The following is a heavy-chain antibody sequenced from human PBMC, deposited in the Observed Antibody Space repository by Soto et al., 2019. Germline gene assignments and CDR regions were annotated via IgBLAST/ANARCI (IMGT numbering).Heavy chain of an antibody. D-gene: IGHD3-3*01. CDR1: GFSLTTSGVG. CDR3: AHRVLRTVFGLVTTTAIYFDF. CDR2: IYWDDDK. Sequence: QITLNESGPTQVKPRQTLTLTCTFSGFSLTTSGVGVGWIRQSPGKAPEWLALIYWDDDKRYSPSLKSRLSITKDPSKNPVVLTMADLDPADTATYYCAHRVLRTVFGLVTTTAIYFDFCGQGTPVAVSS. V-gene: IGHV2-5*02. J-gene: IGHJ4*02.